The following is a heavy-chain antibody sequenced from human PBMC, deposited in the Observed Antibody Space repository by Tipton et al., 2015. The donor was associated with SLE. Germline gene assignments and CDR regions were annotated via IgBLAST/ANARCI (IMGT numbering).Heavy chain of an antibody. CDR1: GYSISSGYY. J-gene: IGHJ4*02. CDR2: IYTSGST. Sequence: TLSLTCAVSGYSISSGYYWGWIRQPPGKGLEWIGYIYTSGSTNYNPSLKSRVTISVDTSKNQFSLKLTSVIAADTAVYYCARDIEAPGDFPYFDYWGQGILVTVSS. CDR3: ARDIEAPGDFPYFDY. V-gene: IGHV4-38-2*02. D-gene: IGHD7-27*01.